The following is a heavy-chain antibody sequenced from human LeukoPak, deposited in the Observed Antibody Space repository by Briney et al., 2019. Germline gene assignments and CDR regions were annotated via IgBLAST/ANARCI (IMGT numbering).Heavy chain of an antibody. CDR3: ARDYYYDSSGYYSRTLRY. CDR2: INPSGGST. Sequence: ASVKVSCKASGYTFTSYYMHWVRQAPGQGLEWMGIINPSGGSTSYAQKFQSRVTMTRDTSTSTVYMELSSLRSEDTAVYYCARDYYYDSSGYYSRTLRYWGQGTLVTVSS. D-gene: IGHD3-22*01. J-gene: IGHJ4*02. V-gene: IGHV1-46*01. CDR1: GYTFTSYY.